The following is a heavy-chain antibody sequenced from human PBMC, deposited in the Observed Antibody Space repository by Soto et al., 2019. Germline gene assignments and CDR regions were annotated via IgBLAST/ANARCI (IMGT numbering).Heavy chain of an antibody. V-gene: IGHV3-33*01. Sequence: QVQLVESGGGVVQPGRSLRLSCAASGFTFSSYGMHWVRQAPGKGLEWVAVIWYDGSNKYYADSVKGRFTISRDNSKNTLYLQMNSLRAEDTAVYYCARDSPYSTPFYYYHYMDVWGKGTTVTVSS. CDR2: IWYDGSNK. CDR1: GFTFSSYG. J-gene: IGHJ6*03. D-gene: IGHD6-13*01. CDR3: ARDSPYSTPFYYYHYMDV.